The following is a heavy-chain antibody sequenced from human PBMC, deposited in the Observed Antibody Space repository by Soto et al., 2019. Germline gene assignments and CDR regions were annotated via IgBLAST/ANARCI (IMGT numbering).Heavy chain of an antibody. CDR2: SYPGHSES. CDR1: GYTFTGHW. CDR3: ARHIPHDRGATLDY. J-gene: IGHJ4*02. Sequence: EVQLVQSGAEMKKPGESLKISCKGSGYTFTGHWIGWVRLTPGSGLEWVGISYPGHSESMYSPSFQGQVIISVDESVHSDVLQWNRLKASDNALYYCARHIPHDRGATLDYWGQGTLVTVSS. V-gene: IGHV5-51*01. D-gene: IGHD1-1*01.